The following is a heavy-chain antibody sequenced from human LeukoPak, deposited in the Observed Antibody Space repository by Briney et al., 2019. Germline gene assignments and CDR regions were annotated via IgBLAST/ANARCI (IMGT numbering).Heavy chain of an antibody. CDR3: AKNQEAVAGSDY. J-gene: IGHJ4*02. Sequence: PGGSLRLSCAGSGFTLSSNAMSWVRQAPGKGLEWVSAISGGGGSTYYADSVKGRFTISRDDSKNTLYVQMNSLRAEDTAVYYCAKNQEAVAGSDYWGQGTLVTVSS. V-gene: IGHV3-23*01. CDR1: GFTLSSNA. D-gene: IGHD6-19*01. CDR2: ISGGGGST.